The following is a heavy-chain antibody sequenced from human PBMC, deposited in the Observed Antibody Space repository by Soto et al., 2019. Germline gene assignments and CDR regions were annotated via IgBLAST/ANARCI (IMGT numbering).Heavy chain of an antibody. CDR1: GYTFTNYY. D-gene: IGHD5-12*01. V-gene: IGHV1-46*03. J-gene: IGHJ4*02. CDR2: INPSGGST. CDR3: AIDVDIVADYFDY. Sequence: ASVTVSYKASGYTFTNYYMPWVPQAPGQGLEWMGIINPSGGSTSYAQKFQGRVTMTRDTSTSTVYMELSSLRSEYTAVYYCAIDVDIVADYFDYWGQGTLVTVSS.